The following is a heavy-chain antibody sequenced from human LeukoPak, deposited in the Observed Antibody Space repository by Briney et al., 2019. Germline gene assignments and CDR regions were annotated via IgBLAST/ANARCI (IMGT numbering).Heavy chain of an antibody. V-gene: IGHV3-48*01. J-gene: IGHJ4*02. CDR1: GFTFSTYS. D-gene: IGHD2-21*02. CDR2: ISSSSSTI. CDR3: ARGDCGIDCSVFDY. Sequence: TGGSLRLSCAASGFTFSTYSMNWVRQAPGKGLEWVSYISSSSSTIYYADSAKGRFTISRDNAKNSLYLQMNSLRAEDTAVYYCARGDCGIDCSVFDYWGRGTLVSVSS.